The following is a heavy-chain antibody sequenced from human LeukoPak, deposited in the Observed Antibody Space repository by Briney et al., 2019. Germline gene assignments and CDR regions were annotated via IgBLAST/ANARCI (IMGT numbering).Heavy chain of an antibody. V-gene: IGHV4-39*01. Sequence: SETLSLTCTVSGGSISSSSYYWGWIRQPPGKGLEWLGSIYYSGSTYYNPSLKSRVTISVDTSKNQFSLKLSSVTAADTAVYYCARGGTKTDYWGQGTLVTVSS. D-gene: IGHD2-15*01. J-gene: IGHJ4*02. CDR3: ARGGTKTDY. CDR1: GGSISSSSYY. CDR2: IYYSGST.